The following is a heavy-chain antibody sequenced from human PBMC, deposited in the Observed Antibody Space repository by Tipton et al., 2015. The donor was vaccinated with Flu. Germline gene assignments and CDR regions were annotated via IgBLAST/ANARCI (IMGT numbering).Heavy chain of an antibody. CDR2: ICHSGNT. CDR1: GSSIGGSYC. CDR3: ARRDYSNYVSDPKNWFDS. D-gene: IGHD4-11*01. J-gene: IGHJ5*01. Sequence: LRLSCSVSGSSIGGSYCWSWVRQPPRKGLQWIGNICHSGNTYYNPSLKSRVSMSVDRSRNRFSLRLTSVTAADTAMYYCARRDYSNYVSDPKNWFDSWGQGTLVTVSS. V-gene: IGHV4-38-2*01.